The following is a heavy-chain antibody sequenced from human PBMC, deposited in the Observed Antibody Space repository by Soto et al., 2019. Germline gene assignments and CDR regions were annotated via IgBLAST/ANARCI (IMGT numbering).Heavy chain of an antibody. J-gene: IGHJ4*02. D-gene: IGHD1-1*01. CDR1: GFTFSQFS. Sequence: PGGSLRLSCAASGFTFSQFSMHWVRQAPGKWLEWVAVVSNDENVTYYVDSMTGRFTISRDNSKNTLYLQMNSLRPEDTAIYYCVRHGPNGPNDADHWGQGTLVTVCS. CDR3: VRHGPNGPNDADH. V-gene: IGHV3-30*04. CDR2: VSNDENVT.